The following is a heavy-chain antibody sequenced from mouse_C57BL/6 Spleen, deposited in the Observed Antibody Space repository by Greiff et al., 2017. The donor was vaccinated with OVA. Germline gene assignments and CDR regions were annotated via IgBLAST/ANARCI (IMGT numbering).Heavy chain of an antibody. CDR2: IDPSDSYT. V-gene: IGHV1-69*01. J-gene: IGHJ3*01. Sequence: QVQLQQPGAELVMPGASVKLSCKASGYTFTSYWMHWVKQRPGQGLEWIGEIDPSDSYTNYNQKFKGKSTLTVDKSSSTAYMQLSSLTSEDSAVYYCAREGDDYGFAYWGQGTLVTVSA. CDR3: AREGDDYGFAY. CDR1: GYTFTSYW. D-gene: IGHD2-4*01.